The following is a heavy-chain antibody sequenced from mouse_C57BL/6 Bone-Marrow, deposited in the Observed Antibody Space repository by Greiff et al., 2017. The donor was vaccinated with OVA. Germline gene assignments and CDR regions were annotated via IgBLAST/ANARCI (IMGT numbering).Heavy chain of an antibody. V-gene: IGHV10-1*01. CDR2: IRSKSNNYAT. Sequence: EVMLVESGGGLVQPKGSLKLSCAASGFSFNTYAMNWVRQAPGKGLEWVARIRSKSNNYATYYADSVKDRFTISRDDSESMLYLQMNNLKTEDTAMYYCVRHDYYGSRSAWFAYWGQGTLVTVSA. J-gene: IGHJ3*01. CDR1: GFSFNTYA. D-gene: IGHD1-1*01. CDR3: VRHDYYGSRSAWFAY.